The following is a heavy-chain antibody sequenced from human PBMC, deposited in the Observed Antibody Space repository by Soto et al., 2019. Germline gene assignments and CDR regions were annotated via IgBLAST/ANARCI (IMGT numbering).Heavy chain of an antibody. CDR2: ISGSGGST. V-gene: IGHV3-23*01. J-gene: IGHJ4*02. CDR3: AKDILQDGSGSYYNGRLSDY. D-gene: IGHD3-10*01. CDR1: GFTFSSYA. Sequence: PGGSLRLSCAASGFTFSSYAMSWVRQAPGKGLEWVSAISGSGGSTYYADSVKGRFTISRDNSKNTLYLQMNSLRAEDTAVYYCAKDILQDGSGSYYNGRLSDYWGQGTLVTVSS.